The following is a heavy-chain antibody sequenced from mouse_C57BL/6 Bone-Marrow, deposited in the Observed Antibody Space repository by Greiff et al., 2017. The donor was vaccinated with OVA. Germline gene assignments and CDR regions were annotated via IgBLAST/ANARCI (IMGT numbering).Heavy chain of an antibody. CDR1: GYTFTSYW. CDR2: IHPNSGST. Sequence: QVHVKQSGAELVKPGASVKLSCKASGYTFTSYWMHWVKQRPGQGLEWIGMIHPNSGSTNYNEKFKSKATLTVDKSSSTAYMQLSSLTSEDSAVYYCARYGFDVWGTGTTVTVSS. V-gene: IGHV1-64*01. D-gene: IGHD1-1*01. J-gene: IGHJ1*03. CDR3: ARYGFDV.